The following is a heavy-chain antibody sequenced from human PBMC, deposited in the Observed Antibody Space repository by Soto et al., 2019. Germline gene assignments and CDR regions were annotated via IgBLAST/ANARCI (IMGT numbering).Heavy chain of an antibody. V-gene: IGHV3-30*03. J-gene: IGHJ4*02. CDR2: ISRDGGTK. D-gene: IGHD2-15*01. Sequence: QVQLVESGGGVVQPGRSLRLSCAASGFTVSSYGMHWLSQAPGKGLEWVAGISRDGGTKYYADSVKGRFTISRDNSGNTLFLEMNSMRGDDMAVYYCSGEVASGYWGQGTLVTVSS. CDR3: SGEVASGY. CDR1: GFTVSSYG.